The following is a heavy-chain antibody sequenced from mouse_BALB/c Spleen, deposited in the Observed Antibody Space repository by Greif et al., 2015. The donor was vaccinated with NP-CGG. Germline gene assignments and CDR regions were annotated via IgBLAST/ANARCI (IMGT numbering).Heavy chain of an antibody. CDR1: GYTFTDYY. V-gene: IGHV1-84*02. CDR2: IYPGSGNT. CDR3: ARRTGTEAMDY. D-gene: IGHD4-1*01. J-gene: IGHJ4*01. Sequence: QVQLQQSGPALVKLGASVKISCKASGYTFTDYYINWVKQKPGQGLEWIGWIYPGSGNTKYNEKFKGKATLTADTSSSTVYMQLSSLTSEDNAVYFCARRTGTEAMDYWGQGTPVTVSS.